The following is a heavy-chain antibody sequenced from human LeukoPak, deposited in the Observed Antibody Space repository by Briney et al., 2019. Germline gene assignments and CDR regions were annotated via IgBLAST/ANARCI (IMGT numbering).Heavy chain of an antibody. CDR2: IKQDGSEK. Sequence: GGSLRLSCAASGFTFSSYWMSWVRQALGKGLEWVANIKQDGSEKYYVDSVKGRFTISRDNAKNSLYLQMNSLRAEDTAVYYCARDPGGPGWNYGGYFDYWGQGTLVTVSS. CDR3: ARDPGGPGWNYGGYFDY. D-gene: IGHD1-7*01. V-gene: IGHV3-7*01. CDR1: GFTFSSYW. J-gene: IGHJ4*02.